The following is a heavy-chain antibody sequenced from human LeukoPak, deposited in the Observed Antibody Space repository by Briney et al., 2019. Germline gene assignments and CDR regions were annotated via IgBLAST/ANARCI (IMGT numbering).Heavy chain of an antibody. CDR1: GGSISSYY. V-gene: IGHV4-4*07. D-gene: IGHD2-2*01. J-gene: IGHJ6*02. CDR3: ARTVVVPAAMSHAYYYYGMDV. Sequence: SETLSLTCTVSGGSISSYYWSWIRQPAGKGLEWIGRIYTSGSTNYNPSLKSRVTMSVDTSKNQFSLKLSSVTAADTAVYHCARTVVVPAAMSHAYYYYGMDVWGQGTTVTVSS. CDR2: IYTSGST.